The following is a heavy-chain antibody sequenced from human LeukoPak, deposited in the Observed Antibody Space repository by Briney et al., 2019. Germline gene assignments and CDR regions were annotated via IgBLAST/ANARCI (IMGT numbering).Heavy chain of an antibody. CDR3: ARGQGSGAFDI. CDR2: IYYSGST. CDR1: GGSISSYY. J-gene: IGHJ3*02. Sequence: ASETLSLTCTVSGGSISSYYWSWIRQPPGKGLEWIGYIYYSGSTNYNPSLKSRVTISVDTSKNQFSLKLSSVTAADTAVYYCARGQGSGAFDIWGQGTMVTVSS. V-gene: IGHV4-59*01. D-gene: IGHD3-10*01.